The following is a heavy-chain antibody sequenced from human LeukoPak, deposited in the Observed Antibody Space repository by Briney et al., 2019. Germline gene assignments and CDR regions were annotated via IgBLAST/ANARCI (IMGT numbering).Heavy chain of an antibody. J-gene: IGHJ4*02. D-gene: IGHD3-22*01. V-gene: IGHV3-30*18. CDR2: ISYDGSNK. Sequence: GGSLRLSCAASGFTFSSYGMHWVRQAPGKGLEWVAVISYDGSNKNYANSVKGRFTISRDNSKNTLYLQMNSLRAEDTAVYYCAKDHRITMIVGVFDFDYWGQGTLVTVSS. CDR1: GFTFSSYG. CDR3: AKDHRITMIVGVFDFDY.